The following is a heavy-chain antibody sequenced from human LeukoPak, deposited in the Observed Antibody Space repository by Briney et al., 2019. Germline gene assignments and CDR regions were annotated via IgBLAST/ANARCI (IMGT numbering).Heavy chain of an antibody. CDR2: ISYDGSNK. Sequence: PGRSLRLSCAASGFTFSSYAMHWVRQTPGKGLEWVAVISYDGSNKYYADSVKGRFTISRDNSKNTLYLQMNSLRAEDTAVCYCARDPSGFGAAGPGYFDYWGQGTLVTVSS. V-gene: IGHV3-30-3*01. J-gene: IGHJ4*02. CDR1: GFTFSSYA. D-gene: IGHD6-13*01. CDR3: ARDPSGFGAAGPGYFDY.